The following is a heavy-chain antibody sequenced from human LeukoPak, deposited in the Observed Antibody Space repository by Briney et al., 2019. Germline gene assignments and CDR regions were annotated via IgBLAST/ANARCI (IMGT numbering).Heavy chain of an antibody. Sequence: ASVKVSCKASGYTFTGYYMHWVRQAPGQGLEWTGWINPNSGGTNYAQKFQGRVTMTRDTSISTAYMELSRLRSDDTAVYYCARSKRGPRGNWFDPWGQGTLVTVSS. CDR2: INPNSGGT. D-gene: IGHD3-10*01. CDR3: ARSKRGPRGNWFDP. CDR1: GYTFTGYY. J-gene: IGHJ5*02. V-gene: IGHV1-2*02.